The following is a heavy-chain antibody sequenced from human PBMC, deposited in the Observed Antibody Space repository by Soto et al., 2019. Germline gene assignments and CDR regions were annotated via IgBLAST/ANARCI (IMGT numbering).Heavy chain of an antibody. CDR2: MNPNSGNT. CDR1: GYTFTSYD. J-gene: IGHJ5*02. CDR3: ARERSAAGAGGFDP. V-gene: IGHV1-8*01. Sequence: QVQLVQSGAEVKKPGASVKVSCKASGYTFTSYDINWVRQATGQGLEWMGWMNPNSGNTDYAQKFQGRVTMTRNTSISPAYMELSSLRSEDTAVYYCARERSAAGAGGFDPWGQGTLVTVSS. D-gene: IGHD6-13*01.